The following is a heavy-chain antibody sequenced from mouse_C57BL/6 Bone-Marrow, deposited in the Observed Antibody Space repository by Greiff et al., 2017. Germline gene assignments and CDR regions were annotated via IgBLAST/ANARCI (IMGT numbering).Heavy chain of an antibody. V-gene: IGHV1-54*01. J-gene: IGHJ4*01. CDR3: ARGDYDAMDY. D-gene: IGHD1-1*02. Sequence: QVQLKESGAELVRPGTSVKVSCKASGYAFTNYLIEWVKQRPGQGLEWIGVINPGSGGTNYNEKFKGKATLTADKSSTTAYLQLNSLTSEASAVYFCARGDYDAMDYWGQGTSVTVSS. CDR1: GYAFTNYL. CDR2: INPGSGGT.